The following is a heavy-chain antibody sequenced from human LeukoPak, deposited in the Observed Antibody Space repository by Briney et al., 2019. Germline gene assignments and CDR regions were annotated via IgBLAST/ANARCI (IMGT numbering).Heavy chain of an antibody. D-gene: IGHD2-2*01. CDR2: ISGSGLNA. Sequence: GGSLRLSCAASGFTFSNTAMSWVRQAPGKGLEWLSIISGSGLNAYYADSVKGRFTISRDNSKSTLFLQMNSLRAEDTALYYCVKRTMAGVLERRTYYFDYWGQGSLVTVSS. CDR3: VKRTMAGVLERRTYYFDY. V-gene: IGHV3-23*01. J-gene: IGHJ4*02. CDR1: GFTFSNTA.